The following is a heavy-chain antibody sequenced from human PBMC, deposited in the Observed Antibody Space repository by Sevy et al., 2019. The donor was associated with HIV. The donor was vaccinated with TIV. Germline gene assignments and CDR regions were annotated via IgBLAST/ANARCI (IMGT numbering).Heavy chain of an antibody. CDR1: GDSVSSNSAA. D-gene: IGHD6-13*01. V-gene: IGHV6-1*01. Sequence: SQTLSLTCAISGDSVSSNSAAWNWIRQSPSRGLEWLGRTYYRSKWYNDYGVSVKSRITMNPDTSKNQFSLQVNSVTPGDTAVYNCARELISSLIWFDPWGQGTLVTVSS. CDR2: TYYRSKWYN. CDR3: ARELISSLIWFDP. J-gene: IGHJ5*02.